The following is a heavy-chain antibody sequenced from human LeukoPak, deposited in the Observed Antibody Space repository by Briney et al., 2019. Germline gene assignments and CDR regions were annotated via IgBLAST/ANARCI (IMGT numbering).Heavy chain of an antibody. CDR3: ARRRWGYGSGSYDY. D-gene: IGHD3-10*01. CDR2: IHAAET. CDR1: GPSLSDYY. Sequence: PSQTLSLTCNVSGPSLSDYYSSWISQPAAKGLEWIGRIHAAETHFNPTLKSRLTMSIDTSKSQFSLKLRSVSAADTAVYYCARRRWGYGSGSYDYWGQGTLVTVSS. J-gene: IGHJ4*02. V-gene: IGHV4-4*07.